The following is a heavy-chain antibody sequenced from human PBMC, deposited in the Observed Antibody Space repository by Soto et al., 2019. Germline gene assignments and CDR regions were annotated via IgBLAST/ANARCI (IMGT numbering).Heavy chain of an antibody. Sequence: SETLSLTCTVSGGSISSYYWSWIRQPPGKGLEWIGYIYYSGSTNYNPSLKSRVTISVDTSKNQFSLNLISATAADTAVYYCARGESPPYHGSGSYPDWGQGTLVTVSS. D-gene: IGHD3-10*01. CDR3: ARGESPPYHGSGSYPD. J-gene: IGHJ4*02. V-gene: IGHV4-59*01. CDR2: IYYSGST. CDR1: GGSISSYY.